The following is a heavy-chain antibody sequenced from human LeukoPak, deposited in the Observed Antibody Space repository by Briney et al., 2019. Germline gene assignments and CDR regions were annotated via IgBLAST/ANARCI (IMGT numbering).Heavy chain of an antibody. CDR2: IKQDGSEK. Sequence: PGGSLRLSCAASGFTFSSYWMSWDRQAPGKGLEWVANIKQDGSEKYYVDSVKGRFTISRDNAKNSLYLQMNSLRAEDTAVYYCARDSLPYDYVWGSYEYWGQGTLVTVSS. V-gene: IGHV3-7*01. CDR1: GFTFSSYW. D-gene: IGHD3-16*01. J-gene: IGHJ4*02. CDR3: ARDSLPYDYVWGSYEY.